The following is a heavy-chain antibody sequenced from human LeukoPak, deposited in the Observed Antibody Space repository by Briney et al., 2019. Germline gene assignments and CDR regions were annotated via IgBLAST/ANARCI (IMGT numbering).Heavy chain of an antibody. CDR1: GGSISSYY. V-gene: IGHV4-59*01. Sequence: SETLSLTCTVSGGSISSYYWSWIRQPPGKGLEWIGYIYYSGSTNYNPSLKSRVTISVDTSKNQFSLKLSSVTAADTAVYYCARRMEHYYDSSGYAFDIWGQGTMVTVSS. CDR2: IYYSGST. J-gene: IGHJ3*02. D-gene: IGHD3-22*01. CDR3: ARRMEHYYDSSGYAFDI.